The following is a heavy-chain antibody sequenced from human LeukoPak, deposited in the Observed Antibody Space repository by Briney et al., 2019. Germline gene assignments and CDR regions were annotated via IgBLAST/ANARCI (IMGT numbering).Heavy chain of an antibody. CDR3: ARDKALVAGAFDI. Sequence: PGGSLRLSCAASGFTFDNYGMKWVRQAPGKGLEGVSGINWNGVSTNYADSVNGRFTISIDNAKNSLYLQMSSLRAEDTALYYCARDKALVAGAFDIWGQGTMVTVSS. V-gene: IGHV3-20*04. J-gene: IGHJ3*02. CDR1: GFTFDNYG. D-gene: IGHD2-15*01. CDR2: INWNGVST.